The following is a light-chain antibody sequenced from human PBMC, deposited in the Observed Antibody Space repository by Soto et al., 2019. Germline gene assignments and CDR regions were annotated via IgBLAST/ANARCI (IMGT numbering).Light chain of an antibody. J-gene: IGKJ4*01. Sequence: AIQLTQSPSSLSSSVGDRVTITCRASQGVSSALAWYQQKPGKAPKLLIYDASSLESGVPSRFSGSGSGTDFFPTTSSLQAEDVAAYYCHQYRSNPPLTFGGGTKVEIK. V-gene: IGKV1-13*02. CDR2: DAS. CDR1: QGVSSA. CDR3: HQYRSNPPLT.